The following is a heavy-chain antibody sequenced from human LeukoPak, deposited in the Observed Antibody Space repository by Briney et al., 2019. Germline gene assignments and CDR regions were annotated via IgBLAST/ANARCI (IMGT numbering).Heavy chain of an antibody. CDR3: AREGPRPHYYDSSGY. D-gene: IGHD3-22*01. CDR1: GFTFSSYS. Sequence: GGSLRLSCAASGFTFSSYSMTWVRQAPGKGLEWVSSISSSSSYIYYADSVKGRFTISRDNAKNSLYLQMNSLRAEGTAVYYCAREGPRPHYYDSSGYWGQGTLVTVSS. J-gene: IGHJ4*02. CDR2: ISSSSSYI. V-gene: IGHV3-21*01.